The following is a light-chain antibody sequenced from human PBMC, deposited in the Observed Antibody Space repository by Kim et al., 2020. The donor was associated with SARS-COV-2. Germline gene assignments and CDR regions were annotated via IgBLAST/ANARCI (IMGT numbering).Light chain of an antibody. CDR2: LESVGSY. J-gene: IGLJ2*01. Sequence: QPVLTQSSSASASLGSSVKLTCTLSSGHSTYIIAWHQQQPGKAPRFLMKLESVGSYNKGSGVPDRFSGSSSGADRYLTISNLQSEDEADYYCGTWDRNTHKFGGGTQLTVL. CDR1: SGHSTYI. CDR3: GTWDRNTHK. V-gene: IGLV4-60*03.